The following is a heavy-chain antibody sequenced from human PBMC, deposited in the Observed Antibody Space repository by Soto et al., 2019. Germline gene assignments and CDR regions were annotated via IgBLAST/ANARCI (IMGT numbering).Heavy chain of an antibody. CDR1: RVSMSDYF. Sequence: SETLSLTCTVSRVSMSDYFWSWIRQPPGKGLEWIGYIFHTGSTNYNPSLKSRVAISVDTSKNQFSLKLSFVTAADTAVYYCARSLGTVTANLFGFWAQGILDTVSS. D-gene: IGHD4-17*01. J-gene: IGHJ4*02. CDR3: ARSLGTVTANLFGF. V-gene: IGHV4-59*01. CDR2: IFHTGST.